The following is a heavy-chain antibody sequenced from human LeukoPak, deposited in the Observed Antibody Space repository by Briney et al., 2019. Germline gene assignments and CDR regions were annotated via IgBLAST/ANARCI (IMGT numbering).Heavy chain of an antibody. D-gene: IGHD5/OR15-5a*01. CDR3: ARDGYEVSGAFDI. J-gene: IGHJ3*02. CDR1: GFTFNTYW. CDR2: IWYDGSNK. Sequence: GGSLRLSCAASGFTFNTYWMSWVRQAPGKGLEWVAVIWYDGSNKYYADSVKGRFTISRDNSKNTLYLQMNSLRAEDTAVYYCARDGYEVSGAFDIWGQGTMVTVSS. V-gene: IGHV3-33*08.